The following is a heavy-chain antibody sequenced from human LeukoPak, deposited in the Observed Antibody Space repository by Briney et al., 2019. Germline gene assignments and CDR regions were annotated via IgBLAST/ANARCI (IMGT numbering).Heavy chain of an antibody. D-gene: IGHD6-19*01. V-gene: IGHV3-9*01. J-gene: IGHJ4*02. CDR3: AREMRYSSGYFDY. Sequence: HTGGSLRLSCAASGFTFDDYAMHWVRQAPGKGLEWVSGISWNSGSIGYADSVKGRFTISRDNAKNSLYLQMNSLRAEDTAVYYCAREMRYSSGYFDYWGQGTLVTVSS. CDR2: ISWNSGSI. CDR1: GFTFDDYA.